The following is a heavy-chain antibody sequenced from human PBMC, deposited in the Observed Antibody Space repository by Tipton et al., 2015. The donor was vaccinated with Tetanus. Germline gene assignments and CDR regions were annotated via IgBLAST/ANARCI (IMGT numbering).Heavy chain of an antibody. D-gene: IGHD3-3*01. V-gene: IGHV4-59*05. CDR2: ISYSGST. CDR1: GGSISSYY. J-gene: IGHJ6*02. CDR3: ARHVHGSGALLAGERYYYYGMDV. Sequence: TLSLTCTVSGGSISSYYWSWIRQPPGKGLEWIGSISYSGSTYYNPSLKSRVAISVDTSKNQFSLKLSSVTATDTAIYYCARHVHGSGALLAGERYYYYGMDVWGQGTPVTVSS.